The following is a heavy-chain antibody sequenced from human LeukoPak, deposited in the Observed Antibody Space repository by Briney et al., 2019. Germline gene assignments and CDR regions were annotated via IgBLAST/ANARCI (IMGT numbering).Heavy chain of an antibody. D-gene: IGHD5-18*01. CDR1: GGSISSGGYY. CDR2: IYHSGST. J-gene: IGHJ4*02. CDR3: ARHGWLNTAMDLNY. V-gene: IGHV4-30-2*01. Sequence: SETLSLTCTVSGGSISSGGYYWSWIRQPPGKGLEWIGYIYHSGSTYYNPSLKSRVTISVDRSKNQFSLKLSSVTAADTAVYYCARHGWLNTAMDLNYWGQGTLVTVSS.